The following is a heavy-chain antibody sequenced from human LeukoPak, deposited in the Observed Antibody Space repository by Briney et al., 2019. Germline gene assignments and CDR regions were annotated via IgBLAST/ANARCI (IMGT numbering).Heavy chain of an antibody. D-gene: IGHD6-19*01. Sequence: ASVKVSCKASGYTLTSYGISWVRQAPGQGLEWMGWISAYNGNTNYAQKLQGRVTMTTDTSTSTAYMELRSLRSDDTAVYYCARINRHIAVAGPNWYFDYWGQGTLVTVSS. V-gene: IGHV1-18*01. CDR1: GYTLTSYG. CDR2: ISAYNGNT. J-gene: IGHJ4*02. CDR3: ARINRHIAVAGPNWYFDY.